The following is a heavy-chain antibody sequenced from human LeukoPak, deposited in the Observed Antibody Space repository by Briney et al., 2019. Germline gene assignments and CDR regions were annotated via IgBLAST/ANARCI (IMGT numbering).Heavy chain of an antibody. D-gene: IGHD1-7*01. CDR2: ISGDGTRT. CDR1: GFTFSSYW. V-gene: IGHV3-74*01. CDR3: ARGGWGTAIDY. Sequence: PGGSLRLSCAASGFTFSSYWMHWVRQAPGKGLVWVSYISGDGTRTTYADSVKGRFTIPRDNAKNTLDLQMNSLRAEDTAVYYCARGGWGTAIDYWAQGTLVTVSS. J-gene: IGHJ4*02.